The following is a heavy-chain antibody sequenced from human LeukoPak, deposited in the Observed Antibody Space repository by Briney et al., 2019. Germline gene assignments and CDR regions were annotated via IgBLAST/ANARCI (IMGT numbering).Heavy chain of an antibody. V-gene: IGHV3-7*01. CDR2: IKQDGSEK. CDR3: ARTGDIVVVPAAIPPYYFDY. CDR1: GFTFSSYW. Sequence: PGGSLRLSCAASGFTFSSYWMSWVRQAPGKGLEWVANIKQDGSEKYYVDSVKGRFTISRDNAKNSLYLQMNSLRAEDTAVYYCARTGDIVVVPAAIPPYYFDYWGQGTLVTVSS. D-gene: IGHD2-2*02. J-gene: IGHJ4*02.